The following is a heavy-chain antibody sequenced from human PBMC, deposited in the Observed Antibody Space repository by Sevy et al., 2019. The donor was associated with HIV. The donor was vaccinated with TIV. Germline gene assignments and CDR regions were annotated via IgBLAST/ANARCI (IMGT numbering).Heavy chain of an antibody. J-gene: IGHJ3*01. Sequence: SETLSLTCTVSGGSISSYYWSWIRQPPGKGLEWIGYFYYSGDTDYNSSLKNRVTISVDKSKNQLSLRLSSVTAADTDYNSSLKTRVSMSVDKSKNDTSMRLSYVTGADTAVYYCARERYDSNWYGLESGNDALDVWGQGTLVTVSS. CDR1: GGSISSYY. V-gene: IGHV4-59*01. CDR3: LKTRVSMSVDKSKNDTSMRLSYVTGADTAVYYCARERYDSNWYGLESGNDALDV. D-gene: IGHD3-16*01. CDR2: FYYSGDT.